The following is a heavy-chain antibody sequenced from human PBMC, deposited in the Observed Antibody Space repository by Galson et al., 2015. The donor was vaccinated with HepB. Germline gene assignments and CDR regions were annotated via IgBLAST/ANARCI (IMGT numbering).Heavy chain of an antibody. CDR1: GFTISSYW. CDR3: ARNRGYETFDY. D-gene: IGHD5-12*01. Sequence: SLRLSCAASGFTISSYWMAWFRQGPGKGLEWVASIRQDESEKYYVDSVKGRFTVSRDNAEKSLFLQMNGLRAEDTAVYFCARNRGYETFDYWGQGALVTVSS. V-gene: IGHV3-7*03. J-gene: IGHJ4*02. CDR2: IRQDESEK.